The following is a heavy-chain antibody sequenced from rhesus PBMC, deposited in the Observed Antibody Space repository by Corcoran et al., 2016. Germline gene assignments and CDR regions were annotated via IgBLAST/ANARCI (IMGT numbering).Heavy chain of an antibody. CDR2: ISGSSGST. CDR1: GGSVSSSNW. D-gene: IGHD1-20*01. V-gene: IGHV4-65*01. CDR3: ARDQIAVTTAVDY. J-gene: IGHJ4*01. Sequence: QVQLQESGPGLVKPSETLSLTCAVSGGSVSSSNWWSWFLQPPGNGMEWIGYISGSSGSTYYHPTLKSRGTILTYTAKNQFSLKLSSVTAADTAVYYCARDQIAVTTAVDYWGQGFLVTVSS.